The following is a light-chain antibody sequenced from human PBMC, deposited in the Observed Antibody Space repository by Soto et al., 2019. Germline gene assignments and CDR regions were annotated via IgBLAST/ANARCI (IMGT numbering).Light chain of an antibody. CDR2: GAS. CDR1: QSVSGSS. Sequence: EIGLTQSRGTLSLSPGERATLACRASQSVSGSSLAWYQQKPGQAPRLLTYGASSRATGIPDRFSGSGSGTDFTLTIRRLEPEDFAVYYCQQYGSSPFTFGPGTKVDIK. J-gene: IGKJ3*01. V-gene: IGKV3-20*01. CDR3: QQYGSSPFT.